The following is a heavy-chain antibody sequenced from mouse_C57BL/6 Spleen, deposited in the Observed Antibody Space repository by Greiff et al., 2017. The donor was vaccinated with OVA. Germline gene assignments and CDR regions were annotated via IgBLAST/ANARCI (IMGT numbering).Heavy chain of an antibody. CDR2: ISYDGSN. CDR1: GYSITSGYY. Sequence: EVQLQQSGPGLVKPSQSLSLTCSVTGYSITSGYYWNWIRQFPGNKLEWMGYISYDGSNNYNPSLKNRISITRDTSKNQFFLKLNSVTTEDTATYYCARGGGSSHDYWGQGTTLTVSS. V-gene: IGHV3-6*01. J-gene: IGHJ2*01. CDR3: ARGGGSSHDY. D-gene: IGHD1-1*01.